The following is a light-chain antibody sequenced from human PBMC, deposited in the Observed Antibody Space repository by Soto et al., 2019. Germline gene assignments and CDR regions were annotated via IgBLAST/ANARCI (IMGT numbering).Light chain of an antibody. CDR1: ISDIGSHNY. CDR2: EVH. CDR3: ASYLTTSPLEV. Sequence: QSPLSQPSSVSGSPGESISVSCSGSISDIGSHNYVSWYRQYPGEAPKLLIYEVHYRPSGVSSRFSGSKSGNTASLTISGLQAADAADYYCASYLTTSPLEVFGTGTKVTVL. J-gene: IGLJ1*01. V-gene: IGLV2-14*01.